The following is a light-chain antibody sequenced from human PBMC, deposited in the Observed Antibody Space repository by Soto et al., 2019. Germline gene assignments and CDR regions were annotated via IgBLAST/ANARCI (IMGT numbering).Light chain of an antibody. CDR1: QTFSNSF. J-gene: IGKJ1*01. V-gene: IGKV3-20*01. Sequence: EIVLTQSRGTLSLSPGERATLSCRASQTFSNSFLSWFQQIPGQAPRLLIYGASMRATGIPDRFSGSGSGTDFTLTISRLQPEDFAVYYCQQYGGSPTWTFGQGTKVDIK. CDR2: GAS. CDR3: QQYGGSPTWT.